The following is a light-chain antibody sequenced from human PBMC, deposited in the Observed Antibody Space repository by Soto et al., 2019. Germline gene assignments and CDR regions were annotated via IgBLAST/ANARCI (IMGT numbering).Light chain of an antibody. CDR2: QAS. V-gene: IGKV1-5*03. Sequence: DIQMTQSPSTLSASVGDRVTITCRASQSISSWLAWYQQKPGKAPKLLIYQASSLERGVPSRFSGSGSGTEFTLTISILQPDDFATYYCQQYNGTFGQGTKVEIK. CDR3: QQYNGT. J-gene: IGKJ1*01. CDR1: QSISSW.